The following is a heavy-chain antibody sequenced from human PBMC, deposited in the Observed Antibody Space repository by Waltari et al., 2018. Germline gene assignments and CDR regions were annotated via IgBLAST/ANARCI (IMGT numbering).Heavy chain of an antibody. J-gene: IGHJ4*02. CDR2: MNPNSGNT. Sequence: DINWVRQATGQGLEWMGWMNPNSGNTGYAQKFQGRVTITRNTSISTAYMELSSLRSEDTAVYYCARYPYGSGSYIDYWGQGTLVTVSS. CDR3: ARYPYGSGSYIDY. D-gene: IGHD3-10*01. CDR1: D. V-gene: IGHV1-8*03.